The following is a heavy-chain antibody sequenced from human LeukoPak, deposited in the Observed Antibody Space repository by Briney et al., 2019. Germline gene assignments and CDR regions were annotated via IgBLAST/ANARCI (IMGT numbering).Heavy chain of an antibody. CDR3: ARGDDYSNYGDY. V-gene: IGHV4-34*01. D-gene: IGHD4-11*01. Sequence: PSETLSLTCAVYGGSFSGYYWSWIRQPPGKGLEWIGEISHSGSTNYNPSLKSRVTISVDTSKNQFSLKLGSVTAADTAVYYCARGDDYSNYGDYWGQGTLVTVSS. J-gene: IGHJ4*02. CDR1: GGSFSGYY. CDR2: ISHSGST.